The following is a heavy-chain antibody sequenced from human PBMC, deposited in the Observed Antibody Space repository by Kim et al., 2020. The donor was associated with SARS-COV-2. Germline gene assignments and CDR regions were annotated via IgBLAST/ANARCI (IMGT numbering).Heavy chain of an antibody. D-gene: IGHD1-1*01. CDR3: ARTRGDWKFYGMDV. Sequence: PSLKGRVTISVDTAKNQFSLKLSSVTAADTAVYYCARTRGDWKFYGMDVWGQGTTVTVSS. V-gene: IGHV4-34*01. J-gene: IGHJ6*02.